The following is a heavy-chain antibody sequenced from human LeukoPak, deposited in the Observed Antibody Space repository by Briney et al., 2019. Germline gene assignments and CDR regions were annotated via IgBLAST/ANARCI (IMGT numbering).Heavy chain of an antibody. V-gene: IGHV1-3*01. D-gene: IGHD6-19*01. Sequence: EASVKVSCKASGYTFTSYAMHCVRQAPGQRLEWMGRINAGNGNTKYSQKFQGRVTITRDTSASTAYMELSSLRSEDTAVYYCARSSPYSSGWSFVLYTPGYFDYWGQGTLVTVSS. J-gene: IGHJ4*02. CDR2: INAGNGNT. CDR1: GYTFTSYA. CDR3: ARSSPYSSGWSFVLYTPGYFDY.